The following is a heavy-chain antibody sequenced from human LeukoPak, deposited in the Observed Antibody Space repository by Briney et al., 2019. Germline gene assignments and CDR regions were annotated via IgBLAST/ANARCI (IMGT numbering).Heavy chain of an antibody. J-gene: IGHJ4*02. V-gene: IGHV3-23*01. CDR2: IPGRGDYT. CDR1: GFTFSNIG. D-gene: IGHD3-16*01. Sequence: PGGSLRLSCVTSGFTFSNIGMNWVRQAPGKGLEWVTAIPGRGDYTYYADSLRGRFSISRDNSKSTLYLQMTSLRAEDTAIYYCVKDHKSGRFFDFWGQGTLVTVSS. CDR3: VKDHKSGRFFDF.